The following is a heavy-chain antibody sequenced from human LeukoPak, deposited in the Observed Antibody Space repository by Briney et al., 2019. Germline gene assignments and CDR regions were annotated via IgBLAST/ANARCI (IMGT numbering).Heavy chain of an antibody. D-gene: IGHD3-10*01. J-gene: IGHJ4*02. CDR1: GFTFSSYG. CDR2: ISYDGSNK. Sequence: PGGSLRLSCAASGFTFSSYGMHWVRQAPGKGLEWVAVISYDGSNKYYADSVKGRFTISRDNSKNTLYLQMNSLRAEDTAVYYCAKDKWNHGETTFGYWGQGTLVTVSS. V-gene: IGHV3-30*18. CDR3: AKDKWNHGETTFGY.